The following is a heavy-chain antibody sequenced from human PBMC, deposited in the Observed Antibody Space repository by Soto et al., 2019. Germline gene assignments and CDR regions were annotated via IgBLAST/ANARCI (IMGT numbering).Heavy chain of an antibody. Sequence: PSETLSLTCAVYGGSFSGYYWSWIRQPPGKGLEWIGEINHSGSTNYNPSLKSRVTISVDTSKNQFSLKLSSVTAADTAVYYCARAPVVRGRPNYFDYWGQGTLVNV. V-gene: IGHV4-34*01. D-gene: IGHD3-10*01. CDR2: INHSGST. CDR1: GGSFSGYY. CDR3: ARAPVVRGRPNYFDY. J-gene: IGHJ4*02.